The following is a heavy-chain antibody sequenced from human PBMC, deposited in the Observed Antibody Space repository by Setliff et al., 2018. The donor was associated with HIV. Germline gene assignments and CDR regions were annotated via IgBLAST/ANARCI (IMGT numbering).Heavy chain of an antibody. CDR1: YY. CDR3: ARDHVVNGFDV. CDR2: ITGSSTT. D-gene: IGHD1-1*01. Sequence: YYWGWIRQPPGKGLEWLSYITGSSTTYYAESVKGRFTISRDNARNSLYLQVNSLRVEDTAVYFCARDHVVNGFDVWGQGTMVTVSS. V-gene: IGHV3-11*04. J-gene: IGHJ3*01.